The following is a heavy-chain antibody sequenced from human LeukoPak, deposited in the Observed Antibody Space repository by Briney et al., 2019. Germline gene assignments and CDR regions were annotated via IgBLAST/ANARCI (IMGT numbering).Heavy chain of an antibody. Sequence: ASVKVSCKASGGTFSSYAISWVRQAPGQGLEWMGGIIPIFGTANYAQKFQGRVTITTDESTSTAYMELSSLRSEDTAVYYCACSHPPGTSCYTCSAFDIWGQGTMVTVSS. D-gene: IGHD2-2*02. V-gene: IGHV1-69*05. CDR2: IIPIFGTA. CDR3: ACSHPPGTSCYTCSAFDI. J-gene: IGHJ3*02. CDR1: GGTFSSYA.